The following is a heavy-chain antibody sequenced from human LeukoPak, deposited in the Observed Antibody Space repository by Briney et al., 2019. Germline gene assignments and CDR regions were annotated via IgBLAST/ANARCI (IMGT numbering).Heavy chain of an antibody. CDR1: GFTVSSDA. J-gene: IGHJ5*02. Sequence: GGSLRLSCAAPGFTVSSDAMNWVRQAPGKGLEWVSAITSGGSTYYADSVKGRFTISRDDSKNTLYLQMNSLRAEDTAVYYCAKDRTMIAVANWFDPWGQGTLVTVSS. D-gene: IGHD3-22*01. V-gene: IGHV3-23*01. CDR2: ITSGGST. CDR3: AKDRTMIAVANWFDP.